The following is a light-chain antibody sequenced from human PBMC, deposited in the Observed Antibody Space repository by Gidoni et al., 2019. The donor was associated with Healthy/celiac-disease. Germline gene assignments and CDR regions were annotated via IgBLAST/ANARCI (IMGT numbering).Light chain of an antibody. Sequence: EIVLTQSPATLSLSPGERATLSCGASQSVSSSYLAWYQQKPGLAPRLLIYDASSRATGIPDRFSGSGSGTDFTLTISRLEPEDIAVYYCQQYGSSRNTFGQGTKLEIK. V-gene: IGKV3D-20*01. CDR1: QSVSSSY. J-gene: IGKJ2*01. CDR2: DAS. CDR3: QQYGSSRNT.